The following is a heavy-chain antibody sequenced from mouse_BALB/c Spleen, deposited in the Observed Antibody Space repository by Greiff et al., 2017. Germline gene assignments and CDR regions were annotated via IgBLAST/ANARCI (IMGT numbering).Heavy chain of an antibody. D-gene: IGHD3-1*01. V-gene: IGHV5-6*01. Sequence: EVQVVESGGDLVKPGGSLKLSCAASGFTFSSYGMSWVRQTPDKRLEWVATISSGGSYTYYPDSVKGRFTISRDNAKNTLYLQMSSLKSEDTAMYYCARLGLTNAMDYWGQGTSVTVSS. CDR1: GFTFSSYG. CDR2: ISSGGSYT. J-gene: IGHJ4*01. CDR3: ARLGLTNAMDY.